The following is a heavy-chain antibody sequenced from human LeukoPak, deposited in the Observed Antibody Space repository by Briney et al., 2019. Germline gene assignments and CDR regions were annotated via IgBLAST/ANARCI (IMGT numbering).Heavy chain of an antibody. CDR2: ISSDTDYI. CDR3: VRGGLMTIGTVIASPFDY. J-gene: IGHJ4*02. V-gene: IGHV3-21*06. Sequence: GGSMRLSCAASGFTFSPHSMHWVRQAPGKGLDWVASISSDTDYIYYADSVKGRFTIYRDNPRNSVFLQTNSLRDDDTAVYFCVRGGLMTIGTVIASPFDYWGQGILVLVSS. D-gene: IGHD3-16*02. CDR1: GFTFSPHS.